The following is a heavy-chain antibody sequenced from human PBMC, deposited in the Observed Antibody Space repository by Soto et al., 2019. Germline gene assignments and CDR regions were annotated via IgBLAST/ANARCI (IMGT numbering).Heavy chain of an antibody. V-gene: IGHV3-23*01. Sequence: EVQLLESGGGLVQPGGSLRLSCAASGFTFRSHAMSWVRQAPGKGLEWVSGISGSGGSTYYADSVKGLFTISRDNSKNRLYLQMNSLRAEDTAVDYCAKTVVAATWGFDAFDIWGQGKMVTVSS. D-gene: IGHD2-15*01. CDR2: ISGSGGST. CDR1: GFTFRSHA. J-gene: IGHJ3*02. CDR3: AKTVVAATWGFDAFDI.